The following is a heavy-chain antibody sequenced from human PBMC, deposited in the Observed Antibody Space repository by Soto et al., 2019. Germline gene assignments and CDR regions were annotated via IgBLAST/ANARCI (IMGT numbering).Heavy chain of an antibody. V-gene: IGHV4-34*01. J-gene: IGHJ4*02. D-gene: IGHD3-22*01. CDR3: ARGGRKYYYDSSGYCY. CDR2: INHSGST. Sequence: SETLSLTCAVYGGSFSGYYWSWIRQPPGKGLEWIGEINHSGSTNYNPSLKSRVTISVDTSKNQFSLKLSSVTAADTAVYYCARGGRKYYYDSSGYCYWGQGTLVTVSS. CDR1: GGSFSGYY.